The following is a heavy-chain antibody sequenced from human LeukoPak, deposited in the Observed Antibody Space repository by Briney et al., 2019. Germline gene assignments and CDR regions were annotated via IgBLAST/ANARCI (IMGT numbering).Heavy chain of an antibody. V-gene: IGHV4-39*01. CDR1: GGSISNRNYH. Sequence: PSETLSLTCTVSGGSISNRNYHWGWIRQPPGKGLEWIGSICSSGSAYYNPSLKSRVTTSIDTSKNQFSLRLTSVTAADTALYYCAKTSLSDPSGHYYYMDVWGKGTTVTVSS. CDR3: AKTSLSDPSGHYYYMDV. D-gene: IGHD3-3*01. J-gene: IGHJ6*03. CDR2: ICSSGSA.